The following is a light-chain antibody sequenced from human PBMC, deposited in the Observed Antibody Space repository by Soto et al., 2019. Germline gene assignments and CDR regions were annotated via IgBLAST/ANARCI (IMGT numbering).Light chain of an antibody. V-gene: IGLV2-8*01. J-gene: IGLJ1*01. CDR2: EVS. CDR1: SSDVGGYNY. CDR3: SSYAGSNNFV. Sequence: QSALTQPPSASGSPGQSVTISCTGTSSDVGGYNYVSWYQQHPGKAPKLMIYEVSERPSGVPDRFSGSKSGNTASLTVSGLQAEDEADYYCSSYAGSNNFVFRTGTKVTVL.